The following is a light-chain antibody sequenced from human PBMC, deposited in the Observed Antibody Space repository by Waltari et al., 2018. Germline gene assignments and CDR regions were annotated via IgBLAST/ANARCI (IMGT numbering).Light chain of an antibody. V-gene: IGKV3-20*01. CDR1: QSVPRNY. J-gene: IGKJ4*01. Sequence: EIVLTQFPGTLSLSPGERAYISCRASQSVPRNYLAWYQQKPGQAPRLLIYDASRTATGTPARFAGSGSGTDFTLTISRLEPEDFAVYYCQQYAFSPLTFGGGTKVEIK. CDR2: DAS. CDR3: QQYAFSPLT.